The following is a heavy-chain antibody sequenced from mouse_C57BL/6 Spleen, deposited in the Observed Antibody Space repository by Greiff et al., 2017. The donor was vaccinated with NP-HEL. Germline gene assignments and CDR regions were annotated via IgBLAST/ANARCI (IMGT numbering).Heavy chain of an antibody. J-gene: IGHJ2*01. Sequence: QVQLQQSGAELVKPGASVKLSCKASGYTFTSYWMQWVKQRPGQGLERIGEIDPSDSYTNYDQKFKGKSTLTVDTPSSTAYMQLSSLTPEDSAVCCCAVITTVGATGDYFDYWGQGATLTVSS. V-gene: IGHV1-50*01. D-gene: IGHD1-1*01. CDR3: AVITTVGATGDYFDY. CDR2: IDPSDSYT. CDR1: GYTFTSYW.